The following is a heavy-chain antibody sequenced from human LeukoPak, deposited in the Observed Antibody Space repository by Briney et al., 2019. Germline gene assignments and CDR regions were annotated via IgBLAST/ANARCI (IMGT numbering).Heavy chain of an antibody. CDR1: GYTFTSYY. V-gene: IGHV1-18*04. D-gene: IGHD2-2*01. J-gene: IGHJ4*02. CDR3: ARKYCSSTSCYLGVFDY. CDR2: ISAYNGNT. Sequence: ASVKVSCKASGYTFTSYYMHWVRQAPGQGLEWMGWISAYNGNTNYAQKLQGRVTMTTDTSTSTAYMELRSLRSDDTAVYYCARKYCSSTSCYLGVFDYWGQGTLVTVSS.